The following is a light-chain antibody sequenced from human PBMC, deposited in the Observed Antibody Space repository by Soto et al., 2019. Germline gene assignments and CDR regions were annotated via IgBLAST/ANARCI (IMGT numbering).Light chain of an antibody. J-gene: IGKJ5*01. Sequence: DIVMTQSPLSLPVTPGEPASISCRSSQSLLHSNGYNYLDWYLQKPGQSPQLLIYLGSNRASGVPDRFSGSGSGTDFTLKISRVEAEDVGVYYCMQALRTLTFGQGTRLEIK. CDR3: MQALRTLT. CDR2: LGS. V-gene: IGKV2-28*01. CDR1: QSLLHSNGYNY.